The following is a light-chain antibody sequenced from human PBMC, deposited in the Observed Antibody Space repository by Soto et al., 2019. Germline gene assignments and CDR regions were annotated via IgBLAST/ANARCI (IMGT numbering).Light chain of an antibody. Sequence: DRQKTHFLSTSSTTKEGRAPFTGGPSQTVSSWLAWYQQKPGKAPKLLIYDVSSLESGVPSRFSGSGSGTEFTLTISSLQPDDFATYYCQQYYSYSRTFGQGTKVDIK. CDR3: QQYYSYSRT. J-gene: IGKJ1*01. CDR1: QTVSSW. CDR2: DVS. V-gene: IGKV1-5*01.